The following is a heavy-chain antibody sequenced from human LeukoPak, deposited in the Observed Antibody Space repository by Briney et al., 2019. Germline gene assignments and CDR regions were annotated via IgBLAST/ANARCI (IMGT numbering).Heavy chain of an antibody. D-gene: IGHD5-24*01. J-gene: IGHJ6*02. Sequence: GESLKISCEAPGYIYWIGWVRQMPGKGLEWIGIIYPGDSDTRYSPSFQGQVTISADKSISTAYLQWSSLKASDTAMYYCARHLGLEISGTPRPDYYGMDVWGQGTTVTVSS. CDR1: GYIYW. V-gene: IGHV5-51*01. CDR2: IYPGDSDT. CDR3: ARHLGLEISGTPRPDYYGMDV.